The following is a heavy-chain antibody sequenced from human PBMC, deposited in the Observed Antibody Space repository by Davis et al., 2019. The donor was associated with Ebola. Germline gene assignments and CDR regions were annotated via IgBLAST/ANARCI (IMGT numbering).Heavy chain of an antibody. CDR1: GGTFSSYA. D-gene: IGHD6-13*01. Sequence: SVKVSCKASGGTFSSYAISWVRQAPGQGLEWMGGFIPIFGTANYAQMFQGRVTITADKSTSTAYMELSSLRFEDTAVYYCARDSPYSSSWSGGDYWGQGTLVTVSS. V-gene: IGHV1-69*06. J-gene: IGHJ4*02. CDR2: FIPIFGTA. CDR3: ARDSPYSSSWSGGDY.